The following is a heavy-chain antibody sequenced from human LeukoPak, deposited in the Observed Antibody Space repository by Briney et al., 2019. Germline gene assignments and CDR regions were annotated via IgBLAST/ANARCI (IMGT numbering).Heavy chain of an antibody. J-gene: IGHJ4*02. V-gene: IGHV3-33*01. D-gene: IGHD3-10*01. CDR1: GFTFSSYA. CDR2: MWYDASNK. Sequence: GGSLRLSCAASGFTFSSYAMHWVRQAPGKGLEWVAVMWYDASNKYYEDSVKGRFTISRDNSKNTLYLQMNSLRAEDTAVYYCARETLTYFYDSGSRHWGQGTLVTVSS. CDR3: ARETLTYFYDSGSRH.